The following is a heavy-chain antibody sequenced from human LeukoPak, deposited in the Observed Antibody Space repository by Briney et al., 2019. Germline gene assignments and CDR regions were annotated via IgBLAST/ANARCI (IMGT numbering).Heavy chain of an antibody. Sequence: SETLSLTCAVSGGSISSGGYSWSWIRQPPGKGLEWIGYIYHSGSTYYNPSLKSRVTISVDRSKNQFSLKLSSVTAADTAVYYCARGSDYDSANLDYWGQGTLVTVSS. V-gene: IGHV4-30-2*01. CDR3: ARGSDYDSANLDY. D-gene: IGHD3-22*01. CDR2: IYHSGST. J-gene: IGHJ4*02. CDR1: GGSISSGGYS.